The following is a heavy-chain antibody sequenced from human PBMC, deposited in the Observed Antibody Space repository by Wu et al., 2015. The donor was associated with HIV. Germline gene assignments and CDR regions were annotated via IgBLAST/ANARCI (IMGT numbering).Heavy chain of an antibody. D-gene: IGHD6-19*01. CDR3: ATPRSPGFSSAWPTYFDY. V-gene: IGHV1-69*05. Sequence: QVQLVQSGAEVKKPGSSVKISCKASGKTFNAINWVRQAPGQGLEWMGGIIPLFGTTEYAQIFQGRVTITTDESTSTAYMSLSSLTSEDTAVYYCATPRSPGFSSAWPTYFDYWGQGTLVTVSS. CDR2: IIPLFGTT. J-gene: IGHJ4*02. CDR1: GKTFNA.